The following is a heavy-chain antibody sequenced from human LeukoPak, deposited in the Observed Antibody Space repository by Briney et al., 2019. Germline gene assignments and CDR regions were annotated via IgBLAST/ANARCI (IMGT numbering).Heavy chain of an antibody. CDR2: VKEDGSER. J-gene: IGHJ4*02. D-gene: IGHD2/OR15-2a*01. CDR1: GFSLSNYW. V-gene: IGHV3-7*05. Sequence: GGCLRLSCGVSGFSLSNYWMTWVRQAPGKGLEWLGSVKEDGSERYHVDSLKGRFTISRDNAKNSLFLQLNSLGAEDTAVYYCARGNSYLDYCGQGDLVTVSS. CDR3: ARGNSYLDY.